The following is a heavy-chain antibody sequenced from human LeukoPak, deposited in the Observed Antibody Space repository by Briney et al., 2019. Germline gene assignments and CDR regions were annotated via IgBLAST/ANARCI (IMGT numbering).Heavy chain of an antibody. CDR3: ARGLSTNQFILTGYYDY. J-gene: IGHJ4*02. D-gene: IGHD3-9*01. CDR2: IYYSGST. Sequence: SETLSLTCTVSGGSISIYYWSWIRQPPGKGLEWIGYIYYSGSTNYNPSLKSRVTISVDTSKNQFSLKLSSVTAADTAVYYCARGLSTNQFILTGYYDYWGQGTLVTVSS. CDR1: GGSISIYY. V-gene: IGHV4-59*01.